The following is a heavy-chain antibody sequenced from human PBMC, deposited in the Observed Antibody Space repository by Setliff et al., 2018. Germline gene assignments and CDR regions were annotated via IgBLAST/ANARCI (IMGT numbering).Heavy chain of an antibody. V-gene: IGHV1-69*05. CDR2: IIPIFGTA. CDR1: GGTFSSYA. D-gene: IGHD5-18*01. CDR3: ARARGGYSYGSPPLGMDV. J-gene: IGHJ6*02. Sequence: SVKVSCKASGGTFSSYAISWVRQAPGQGLEWMGGIIPIFGTANYAQKFQGRVTITTDESTSTAYMELSSLRSEDTAVYYCARARGGYSYGSPPLGMDVWGQGTTVTVSS.